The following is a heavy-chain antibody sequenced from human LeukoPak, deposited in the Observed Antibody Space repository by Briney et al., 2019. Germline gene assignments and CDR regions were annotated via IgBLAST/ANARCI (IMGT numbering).Heavy chain of an antibody. Sequence: GESLKISCKGFGYSFTCYWIGWGRQIPGKGLEWVGIIYPGDSDTRYSPSVQGQVTISADNSISTAYLQWSSLKASDTAMYYGARRAGWNEGYYFDYWGQGTLVTVSS. CDR1: GYSFTCYW. V-gene: IGHV5-51*01. CDR2: IYPGDSDT. CDR3: ARRAGWNEGYYFDY. D-gene: IGHD1-1*01. J-gene: IGHJ4*02.